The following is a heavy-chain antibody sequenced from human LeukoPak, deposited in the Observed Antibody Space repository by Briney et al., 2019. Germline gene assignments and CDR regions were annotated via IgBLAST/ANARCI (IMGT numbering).Heavy chain of an antibody. CDR2: INPNSGGT. Sequence: GASVKVSCKASGYTFTGYYMHWVRQAPGQGLEWMGWINPNSGGTNYAQKFQGWVTMTRDTSISTAYMELSRLRSDDTAVYYCATAPPGRGSPLDYWGQGTLVTVSS. J-gene: IGHJ4*02. V-gene: IGHV1-2*04. CDR1: GYTFTGYY. D-gene: IGHD1-14*01. CDR3: ATAPPGRGSPLDY.